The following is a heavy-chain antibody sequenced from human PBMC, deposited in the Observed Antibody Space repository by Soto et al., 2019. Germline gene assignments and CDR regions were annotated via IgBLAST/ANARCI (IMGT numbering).Heavy chain of an antibody. CDR3: ARAMIVVPNYYYGMDV. CDR1: GGSISSGGYY. CDR2: IYYSGST. D-gene: IGHD3-22*01. V-gene: IGHV4-31*03. J-gene: IGHJ6*02. Sequence: SETLSLTCTVSGGSISSGGYYWSWIRQHPGKGLEWIGYIYYSGSTYYNPSLKSRVTISVDTSKNQFSLKLSSVTAADTAVYYCARAMIVVPNYYYGMDVWGQGTTVTVSS.